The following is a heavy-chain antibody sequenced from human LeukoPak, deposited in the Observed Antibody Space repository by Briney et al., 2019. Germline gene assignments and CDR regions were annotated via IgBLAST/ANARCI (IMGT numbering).Heavy chain of an antibody. CDR2: VHYTGGT. D-gene: IGHD4-17*01. Sequence: PSETLSLTCTVSGGSISTYFWSWIRQPPGKGLEWIGYVHYTGGTNYSPSLKSRVTISVDTSKNQFSLKLSSGTAADTAVYYCARGTVTTSLPFDYWGRGTLVTVSS. CDR3: ARGTVTTSLPFDY. CDR1: GGSISTYF. V-gene: IGHV4-59*01. J-gene: IGHJ4*02.